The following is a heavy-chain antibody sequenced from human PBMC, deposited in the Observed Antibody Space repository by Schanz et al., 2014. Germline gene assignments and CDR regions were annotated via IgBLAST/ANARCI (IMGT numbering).Heavy chain of an antibody. CDR3: AKYRGYCRVAGSYRELEY. CDR1: GFAFSSYG. J-gene: IGHJ4*02. CDR2: IGVDGTTT. D-gene: IGHD3-10*01. Sequence: EVQLLESGGGLVQPGGSLRLSCLASGFAFSSYGMNWLRQAPGKGLEWVSVIGVDGTTTYYADSVKGRFTISRDNSKNTLYLQMNSLRREDTAVDSCAKYRGYCRVAGSYRELEYWGQGTLVIVSS. V-gene: IGHV3-23*01.